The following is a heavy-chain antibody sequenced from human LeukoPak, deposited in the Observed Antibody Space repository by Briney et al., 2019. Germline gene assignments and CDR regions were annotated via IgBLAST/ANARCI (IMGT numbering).Heavy chain of an antibody. CDR1: GYSFTSYW. Sequence: GESLKISCKGSGYSFTSYWIGWVRQMPGKGLEWMGIIYPGDSDTRYSPSFQGQVTISADKSISTVYLQWSSLRASDSAMYYFARLLYHPLGAGDYWGQGTLVTVSS. CDR2: IYPGDSDT. J-gene: IGHJ4*02. D-gene: IGHD3-16*01. CDR3: ARLLYHPLGAGDY. V-gene: IGHV5-51*01.